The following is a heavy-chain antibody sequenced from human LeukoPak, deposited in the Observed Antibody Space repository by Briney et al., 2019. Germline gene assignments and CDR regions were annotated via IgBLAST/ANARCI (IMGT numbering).Heavy chain of an antibody. CDR2: ISYAGGNI. Sequence: GRSLRLSCAVSGFTFSNYGMHWVRQAPGKGLEWVALISYAGGNIYYADSVKGRFTISRDNAKNSLSLQMNSLRAEDTAVYYCAREGHCSTTSCALDAIEIWGQGTLVAVSS. V-gene: IGHV3-30*03. D-gene: IGHD2-2*01. CDR1: GFTFSNYG. J-gene: IGHJ3*02. CDR3: AREGHCSTTSCALDAIEI.